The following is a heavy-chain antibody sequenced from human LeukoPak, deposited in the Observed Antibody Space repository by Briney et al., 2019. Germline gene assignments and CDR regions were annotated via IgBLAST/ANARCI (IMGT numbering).Heavy chain of an antibody. J-gene: IGHJ4*02. Sequence: SETLSLTCAVYGGSFSGYYWSWIRRPPGKGLEWIGEINHSGGTNYNPSLKSRVTISVDTSKNQFSLNLRSVTAADTAVYYCARGRYSFAYWGQGTLVTVSS. CDR3: ARGRYSFAY. D-gene: IGHD5-18*01. CDR2: INHSGGT. CDR1: GGSFSGYY. V-gene: IGHV4-34*01.